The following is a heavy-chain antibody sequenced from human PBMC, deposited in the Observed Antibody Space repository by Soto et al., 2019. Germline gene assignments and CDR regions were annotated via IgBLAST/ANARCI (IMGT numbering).Heavy chain of an antibody. Sequence: SETLSLTCTVSGGSISRGGYYWSWIRQHPGKGLEWIGYIYYSGSTYYNPSLKSRVTISVDTSKNQFSLKLSSVTAADTAVYYCAPSHYHIPNGYYSYYYGMDVWGQGTTVTVSS. J-gene: IGHJ6*02. CDR2: IYYSGST. CDR1: GGSISRGGYY. D-gene: IGHD3-9*01. V-gene: IGHV4-31*03. CDR3: APSHYHIPNGYYSYYYGMDV.